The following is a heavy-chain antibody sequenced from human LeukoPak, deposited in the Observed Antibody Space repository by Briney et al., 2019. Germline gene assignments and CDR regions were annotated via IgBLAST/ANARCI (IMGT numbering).Heavy chain of an antibody. V-gene: IGHV4-4*07. J-gene: IGHJ5*02. CDR1: GGSISSYY. Sequence: KPSETLSLTCTVSGGSISSYYWSWIRQPAGKGLEWIGRIYTSGSTNYNPSLKSRVTMSVDTSKNQFSLKLSSVTAADTAVYYCARGYSSSSYNWFDPWGQGTLVTVSS. CDR2: IYTSGST. D-gene: IGHD6-13*01. CDR3: ARGYSSSSYNWFDP.